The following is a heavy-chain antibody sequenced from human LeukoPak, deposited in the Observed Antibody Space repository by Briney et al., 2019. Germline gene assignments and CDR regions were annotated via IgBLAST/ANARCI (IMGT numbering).Heavy chain of an antibody. J-gene: IGHJ3*02. Sequence: GGSLRLSCAASGFTFSNAWMSWVRQAPGKGLEWVGRIKSKTDGGTTDYAAPVKGRFTISRDNSKNTLYLQMNSLRAEDTAVYYYAKVGGYCGGDCLSAFDMWGQGTMVTVSS. CDR1: GFTFSNAW. D-gene: IGHD2-21*02. CDR3: AKVGGYCGGDCLSAFDM. CDR2: IKSKTDGGTT. V-gene: IGHV3-15*01.